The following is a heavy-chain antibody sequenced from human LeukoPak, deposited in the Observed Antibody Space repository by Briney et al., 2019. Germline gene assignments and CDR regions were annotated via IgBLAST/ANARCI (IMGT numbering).Heavy chain of an antibody. Sequence: SVKVSCKASGGTFSSYAISWVRQAPGRGLEWMGGIIPIFGTANYAQKFQGRVTITADESTSTAYMELSSLRSEDTAVYYCARGGLRFLEWLSFDYWGQGTLVTVSS. CDR2: IIPIFGTA. J-gene: IGHJ4*02. V-gene: IGHV1-69*13. CDR1: GGTFSSYA. CDR3: ARGGLRFLEWLSFDY. D-gene: IGHD3-3*01.